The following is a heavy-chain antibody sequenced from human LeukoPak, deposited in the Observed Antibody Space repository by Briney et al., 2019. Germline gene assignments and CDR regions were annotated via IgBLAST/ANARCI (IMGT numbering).Heavy chain of an antibody. J-gene: IGHJ4*01. D-gene: IGHD1-26*01. CDR2: MSKSGDYT. V-gene: IGHV3-23*01. CDR1: GFIFSDYA. CDR3: AKFNGWELAEYYLDY. Sequence: RPGGSLRLSCAASGFIFSDYAMSWVRQAPGKGLEWLSGMSKSGDYTHDTESVKGRFTISRDNSKNTLYLLMSGLRAEDTAIYYCAKFNGWELAEYYLDYWGHGTLVTVSS.